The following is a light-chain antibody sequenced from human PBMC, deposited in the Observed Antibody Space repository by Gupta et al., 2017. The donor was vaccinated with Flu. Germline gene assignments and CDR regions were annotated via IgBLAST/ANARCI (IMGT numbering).Light chain of an antibody. Sequence: DIVLTQSPGILSLSPGERATLSCRASQSVGSSYLAWYQQKPGQPPNLLIYGASSRASGIPDRFSGSGSGTDFTLTISSLEAEDVAVYYCQQYGTSPRTFGGGTKVEIK. CDR3: QQYGTSPRT. V-gene: IGKV3-20*01. CDR1: QSVGSSY. CDR2: GAS. J-gene: IGKJ4*02.